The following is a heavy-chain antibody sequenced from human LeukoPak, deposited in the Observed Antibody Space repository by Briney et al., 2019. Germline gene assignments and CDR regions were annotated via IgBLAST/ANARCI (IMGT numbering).Heavy chain of an antibody. CDR1: GVSNSSGGYY. V-gene: IGHV4-31*03. J-gene: IGHJ6*02. CDR3: ARDCSSTSCYSYYGMDV. Sequence: SQTLSLTCTVSGVSNSSGGYYWSWIRQHPGKGLEWIGYIYYSGSTYYNPSLKSRVTISVDTSKSQFSLKLSSVTAADTAVYYCARDCSSTSCYSYYGMDVWGQGTPVTVSS. CDR2: IYYSGST. D-gene: IGHD2-2*01.